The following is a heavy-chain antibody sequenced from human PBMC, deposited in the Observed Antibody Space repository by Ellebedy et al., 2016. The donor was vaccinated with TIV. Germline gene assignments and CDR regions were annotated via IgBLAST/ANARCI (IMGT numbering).Heavy chain of an antibody. CDR1: GGTFSNYA. D-gene: IGHD6-19*01. CDR2: IIPMVGIA. V-gene: IGHV1-69*04. Sequence: SVKVSXXASGGTFSNYAIGWVRQVPGQGLEWMGRIIPMVGIANYAQKFQGRVTITADKSTSTAYLELSSLRSEDTAVYYCARHLYSSSWYDDSWGQGTLVTVSS. J-gene: IGHJ5*01. CDR3: ARHLYSSSWYDDS.